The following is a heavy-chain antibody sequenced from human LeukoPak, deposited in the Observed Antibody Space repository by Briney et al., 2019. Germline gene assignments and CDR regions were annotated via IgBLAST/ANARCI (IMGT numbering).Heavy chain of an antibody. Sequence: SETLSLTCTVSGGSISSGDYYWSWIRQPPGKGLEWIGYIYYSGSTNYNPSLKSRVTISVDTSKNQFSLKLSSVTAADTAVYYCARGIVGANPYYYYYMDVWGKGTTVTVSS. V-gene: IGHV4-61*08. J-gene: IGHJ6*03. CDR1: GGSISSGDYY. CDR2: IYYSGST. D-gene: IGHD1-26*01. CDR3: ARGIVGANPYYYYYMDV.